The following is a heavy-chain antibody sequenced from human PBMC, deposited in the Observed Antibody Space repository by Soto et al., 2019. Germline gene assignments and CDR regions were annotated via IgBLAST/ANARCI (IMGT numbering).Heavy chain of an antibody. V-gene: IGHV3-7*02. J-gene: IGHJ6*02. CDR2: IKQDGSEK. CDR1: GFTFSRYW. D-gene: IGHD3-10*01. Sequence: EVQLVESGGGLVQPGGSLRLSCAASGFTFSRYWMGWVRQAPQKGLEWVANIKQDGSEKHYVDSVKGRFSISRDNARNSLFLQVNSLRVEDTAVYYCASAGDRDRVIYHNGVDVWGQGTSVIVAS. CDR3: ASAGDRDRVIYHNGVDV.